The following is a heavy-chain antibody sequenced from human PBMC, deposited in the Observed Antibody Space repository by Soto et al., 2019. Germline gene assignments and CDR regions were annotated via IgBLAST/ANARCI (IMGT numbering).Heavy chain of an antibody. Sequence: PGGSLRLSCAASGFTFSAYAMSWVRQAPGEGLEWVSALSGSGGGRKYADSVKGRFTISRDNSKNTLFLQMDSLRAQDTAVYYCAKDRRVVATMSDFEYWGRGTLVTVSS. CDR3: AKDRRVVATMSDFEY. D-gene: IGHD5-12*01. V-gene: IGHV3-23*01. CDR1: GFTFSAYA. J-gene: IGHJ4*02. CDR2: LSGSGGGR.